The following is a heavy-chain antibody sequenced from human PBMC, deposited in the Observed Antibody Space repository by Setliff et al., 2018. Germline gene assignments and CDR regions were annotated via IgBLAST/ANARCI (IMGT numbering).Heavy chain of an antibody. V-gene: IGHV1-24*01. J-gene: IGHJ4*02. D-gene: IGHD6-13*01. CDR1: GYTFTGYY. Sequence: ASVKVSCKASGYTFTGYYMNWVRQAPGQGLEWMGGFDPEDGETIYAQKFQGRVTMTEDTSTDTAYMELNSLRSDDTAVYYCARDNWAAAGIFDYWGQGTLVTVSS. CDR3: ARDNWAAAGIFDY. CDR2: FDPEDGET.